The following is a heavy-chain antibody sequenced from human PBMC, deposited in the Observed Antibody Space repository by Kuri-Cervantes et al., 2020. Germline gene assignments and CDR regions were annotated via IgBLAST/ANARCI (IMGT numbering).Heavy chain of an antibody. Sequence: GGSLRLSCAASGFTFSSYAMSWVRQAPGKGLEWVSAISGSGGSTYYADSVKGRFTISRDNSKNTLYLQMNSLRAEDTAVYYCVNGGMITFGGVIALDYWGQGTLVTVSS. D-gene: IGHD3-16*01. CDR2: ISGSGGST. CDR1: GFTFSSYA. CDR3: VNGGMITFGGVIALDY. J-gene: IGHJ4*02. V-gene: IGHV3-23*01.